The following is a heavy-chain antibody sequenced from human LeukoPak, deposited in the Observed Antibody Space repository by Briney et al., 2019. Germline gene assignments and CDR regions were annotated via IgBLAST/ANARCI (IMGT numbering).Heavy chain of an antibody. V-gene: IGHV3-64*04. J-gene: IGHJ4*02. Sequence: PGGSLRLSCSASGFTFNRFYLHWVRQAPGKGLEFVSHISSNGATTYYAVSVKGRFAISRDNSKNTLYLQMNSLRAEDTAVYYCAKDRSGRITIFGVVIHDFDYWGQGTLVTVSS. CDR2: ISSNGATT. D-gene: IGHD3-3*01. CDR3: AKDRSGRITIFGVVIHDFDY. CDR1: GFTFNRFY.